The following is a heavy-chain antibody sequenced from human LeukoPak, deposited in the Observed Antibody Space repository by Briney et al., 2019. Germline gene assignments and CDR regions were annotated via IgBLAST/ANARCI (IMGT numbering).Heavy chain of an antibody. CDR3: AKDCRLVGDYSTYYMDV. CDR1: GYTFTDYY. V-gene: IGHV1-2*02. J-gene: IGHJ6*03. D-gene: IGHD4-17*01. CDR2: VNPHSGAT. Sequence: ASVKVSCKASGYTFTDYYIHWVRLAPGQGLEWMGWVNPHSGATNYVQHFQGRVTMTRDTSISTAFMELSRLTSDDTAIYYCAKDCRLVGDYSTYYMDVWGKGTTVTVS.